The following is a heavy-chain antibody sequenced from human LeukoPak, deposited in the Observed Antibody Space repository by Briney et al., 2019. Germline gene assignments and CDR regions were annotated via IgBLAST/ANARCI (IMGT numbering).Heavy chain of an antibody. J-gene: IGHJ6*03. CDR1: GFTIGGYA. CDR3: TRDADVLRFLEWLPKIYYMDV. V-gene: IGHV3-49*04. Sequence: GGTLRLSRTASGFTIGGYARSWVRQAPGKGLEWIGFIRSNAYGGTTESAASVKGRFTISSDDSKSIAYLQMNSLKTEDTAVYYCTRDADVLRFLEWLPKIYYMDVWGKGATVTVSS. D-gene: IGHD3-3*01. CDR2: IRSNAYGGTT.